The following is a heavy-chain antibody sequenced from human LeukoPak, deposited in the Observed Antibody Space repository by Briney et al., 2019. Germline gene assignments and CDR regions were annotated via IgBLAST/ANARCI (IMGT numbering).Heavy chain of an antibody. CDR2: IYTSGST. CDR3: AVSRITMVRGVIMPFDY. J-gene: IGHJ4*02. D-gene: IGHD3-10*01. CDR1: GGSISSGSYS. V-gene: IGHV4-61*02. Sequence: SETLSLTCTVSGGSISSGSYSWSWIRQPAGKGLEWIGRIYTSGSTNYNPSLKSRVTISVDTSKNQFSLKLSSVTAADTAVYYYAVSRITMVRGVIMPFDYWGQGTLVTVSS.